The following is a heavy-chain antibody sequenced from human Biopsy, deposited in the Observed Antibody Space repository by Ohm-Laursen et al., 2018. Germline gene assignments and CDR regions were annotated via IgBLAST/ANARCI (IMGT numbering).Heavy chain of an antibody. J-gene: IGHJ5*01. CDR1: GFTFNNYW. V-gene: IGHV3-74*01. Sequence: SLRLSCAASGFTFNNYWMHWVRQAPGEGLVWVSRSNTDGSHTNYADSVKGRFTTSTDNAKNTLYLYMNSLTVEDTAVYFCARDASQGFDSWGQGTLVTVSS. CDR3: ARDASQGFDS. CDR2: SNTDGSHT.